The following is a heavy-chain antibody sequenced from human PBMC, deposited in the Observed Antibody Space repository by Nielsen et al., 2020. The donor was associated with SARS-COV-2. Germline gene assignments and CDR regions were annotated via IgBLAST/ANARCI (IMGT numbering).Heavy chain of an antibody. D-gene: IGHD5-18*01. CDR1: GFTFDDYG. V-gene: IGHV3-20*04. J-gene: IGHJ4*02. CDR2: INWNGGST. CDR3: AKLADTWIHSDY. Sequence: GGSLGLSCAASGFTFDDYGMSWVRQAPGKGLEWVSGINWNGGSTGYADSVKGRFTISRDNAKNSLYLQMNSLRAEDTALYYCAKLADTWIHSDYWGQGTLVTVSS.